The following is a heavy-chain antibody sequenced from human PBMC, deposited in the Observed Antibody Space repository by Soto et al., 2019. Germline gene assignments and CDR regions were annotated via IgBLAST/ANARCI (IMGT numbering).Heavy chain of an antibody. CDR3: ARGASLVVIPYYFDY. CDR2: ISYDGSNK. J-gene: IGHJ4*02. Sequence: QVQLVESGGGVVQPGRSLRLSCAASGFTFSSYAMHWVRQAPGKGLEWVAVISYDGSNKYYADSVKGRFTISRDNSKNTLDLQMNGLRAEDTAVYYCARGASLVVIPYYFDYWGQGTLVTVSS. V-gene: IGHV3-30-3*01. D-gene: IGHD2-8*02. CDR1: GFTFSSYA.